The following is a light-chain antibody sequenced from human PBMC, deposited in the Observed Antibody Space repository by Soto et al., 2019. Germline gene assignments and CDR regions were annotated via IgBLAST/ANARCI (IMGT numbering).Light chain of an antibody. CDR2: GAS. V-gene: IGKV3-20*01. Sequence: EIVLTQSPGTLSLSPGERATLSCRASQSVTGSHLAWYQQQPGQAPRLLMYGASSRATGIPVRFSGSGSGTDFTLTISRLEPEDFAVYYCQQYGSAPLTCGQGPKVEI. CDR3: QQYGSAPLT. J-gene: IGKJ1*01. CDR1: QSVTGSH.